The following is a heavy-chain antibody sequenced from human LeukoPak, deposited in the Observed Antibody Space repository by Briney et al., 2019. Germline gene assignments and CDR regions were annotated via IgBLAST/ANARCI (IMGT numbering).Heavy chain of an antibody. V-gene: IGHV3-23*01. CDR3: AKSGRYCSAGSCYQEASLDY. Sequence: GGTLRLSCAASGFTFSRNGMTWVRQAPGKGLEWVSAISGGAASTNYADSVKGRFTISRDNSKNTLHLQMNSLRADDTAVYYCAKSGRYCSAGSCYQEASLDYWGQGTLVTVSS. CDR1: GFTFSRNG. D-gene: IGHD2-15*01. J-gene: IGHJ4*02. CDR2: ISGGAAST.